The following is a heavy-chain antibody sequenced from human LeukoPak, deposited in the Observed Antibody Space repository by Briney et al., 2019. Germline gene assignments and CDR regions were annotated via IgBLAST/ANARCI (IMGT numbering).Heavy chain of an antibody. CDR2: MYYRGST. Sequence: SSETLSLTCTISGASISSYSWNWIRQPPGRGLEWIGYMYYRGSTNFNPSLRSRVSMSLDTSKSQFSLKLSSVTAADTAVYYCARGDGNDFKWFDPWGQGTLVTVSS. J-gene: IGHJ5*02. V-gene: IGHV4-59*01. CDR3: ARGDGNDFKWFDP. D-gene: IGHD3/OR15-3a*01. CDR1: GASISSYS.